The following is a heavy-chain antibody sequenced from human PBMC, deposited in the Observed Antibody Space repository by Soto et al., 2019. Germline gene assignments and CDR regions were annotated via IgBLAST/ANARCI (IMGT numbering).Heavy chain of an antibody. CDR2: MYYNGDI. V-gene: IGHV4-59*01. Sequence: SETLSLTCNVSGGSISNYYWTWVRQSPEKGLEWIGYMYYNGDINYNPSLKSRVTISIDTSKNQFSLTLKSVTAADTAVYYCASGGNWFDPWGQGVLVTVSS. J-gene: IGHJ5*02. D-gene: IGHD3-16*01. CDR3: ASGGNWFDP. CDR1: GGSISNYY.